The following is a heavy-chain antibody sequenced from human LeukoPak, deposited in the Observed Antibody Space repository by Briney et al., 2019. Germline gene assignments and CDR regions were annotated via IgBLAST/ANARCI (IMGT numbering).Heavy chain of an antibody. J-gene: IGHJ5*02. CDR2: IYYSGST. Sequence: PSETLSLTCTVSGGSISSYYWSWIRQPPGKGLEWIEYIYYSGSTNYNPSLKSRVTISVDTSKNQFSLKLSSVTAADTAVYYCARDSGSRWFDPWGQGTLVTVSS. CDR1: GGSISSYY. CDR3: ARDSGSRWFDP. D-gene: IGHD3-22*01. V-gene: IGHV4-59*01.